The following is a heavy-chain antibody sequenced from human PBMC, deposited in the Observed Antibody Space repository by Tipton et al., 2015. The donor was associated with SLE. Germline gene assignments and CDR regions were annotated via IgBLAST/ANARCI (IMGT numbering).Heavy chain of an antibody. CDR1: GASISSSSYY. Sequence: TLSLTCTVSGASISSSSYYWVWFRQPPGKGLEWVGTVYYTGNTFYNPSLKSRVTISVDTSKNQFSLNLSSVTAADTAVYYCARDEYRYDTTGYHLLGHFDFWGQGTLVTVSS. D-gene: IGHD3-22*01. CDR2: VYYTGNT. CDR3: ARDEYRYDTTGYHLLGHFDF. V-gene: IGHV4-39*07. J-gene: IGHJ4*02.